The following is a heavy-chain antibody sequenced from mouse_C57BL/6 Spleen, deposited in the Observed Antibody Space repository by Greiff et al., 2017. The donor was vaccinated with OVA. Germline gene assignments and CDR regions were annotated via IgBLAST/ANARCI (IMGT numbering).Heavy chain of an antibody. Sequence: QVQLQQPGAELVKPGASVQLSCKASGYTFTSYWMHWVKQRPGRGLEWIGRIDPNSGGTKYNEKFKSKATLTVDKPSGTAYMQLSSLTSEDSAVYYCAREDSTGYFDYFDYWGQGTTLTVSS. D-gene: IGHD3-2*02. J-gene: IGHJ2*01. CDR3: AREDSTGYFDYFDY. V-gene: IGHV1-72*01. CDR2: IDPNSGGT. CDR1: GYTFTSYW.